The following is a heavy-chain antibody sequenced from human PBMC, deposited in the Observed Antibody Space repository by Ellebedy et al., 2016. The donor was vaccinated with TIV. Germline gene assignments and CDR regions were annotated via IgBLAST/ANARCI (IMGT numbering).Heavy chain of an antibody. CDR1: GGSFSGYY. D-gene: IGHD3-9*01. J-gene: IGHJ6*02. CDR2: INHSGST. CDR3: ARGVAARYFGSREKTQRNGLDV. V-gene: IGHV4-34*01. Sequence: MPSETLSLTCAVYGGSFSGYYWSWIRQPPGKGREWIGEINHSGSTNYTPSLKGRVTISVDTSKNQFSLTLSSVTAADTAVYYCARGVAARYFGSREKTQRNGLDVWGQGTTVTVSS.